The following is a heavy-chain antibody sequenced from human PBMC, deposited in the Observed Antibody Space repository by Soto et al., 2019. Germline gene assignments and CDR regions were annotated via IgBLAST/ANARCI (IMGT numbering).Heavy chain of an antibody. D-gene: IGHD3-16*01. CDR2: ISYDGSNK. J-gene: IGHJ5*02. V-gene: IGHV3-30*18. CDR1: GFTFSSYG. Sequence: QVQLVESGGGVVQPGRSLRLSCAASGFTFSSYGMHGVRQAPGKRLEWVAVISYDGSNKYYADSVKGRFTISRDNSKNTLYLQMNSLRAEDTAVYYCAKDHGSTFGGVTLLVSWGQGTLVTVSS. CDR3: AKDHGSTFGGVTLLVS.